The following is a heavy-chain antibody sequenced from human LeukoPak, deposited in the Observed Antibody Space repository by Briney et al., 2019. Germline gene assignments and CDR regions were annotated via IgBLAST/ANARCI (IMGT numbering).Heavy chain of an antibody. J-gene: IGHJ4*02. CDR2: INPSGGST. D-gene: IGHD3-22*01. CDR3: ARDRYYDSIDFDY. V-gene: IGHV1-46*01. Sequence: ASVKVSRKASGYTFTNYYMHCMRQAPGQGFEWMGIINPSGGSTRYAQKFQGRVTMTRDTSTSTVYMELSSLRSEDTAVYYCARDRYYDSIDFDYWGQGTLVTVSS. CDR1: GYTFTNYY.